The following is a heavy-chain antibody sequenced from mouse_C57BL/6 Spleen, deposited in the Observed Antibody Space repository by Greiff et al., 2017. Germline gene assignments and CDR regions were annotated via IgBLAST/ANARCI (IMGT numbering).Heavy chain of an antibody. V-gene: IGHV1-53*01. J-gene: IGHJ3*01. CDR2: INPSNGGT. D-gene: IGHD2-5*01. CDR1: GYTFTSYW. CDR3: ARGGYSNYGGLWFAY. Sequence: QVQLQQSGTELVKPGASVKLSCKASGYTFTSYWMHWVKQRPGQGLEWIGNINPSNGGTNYNEKFKSKATLTVDKSSSTAYMQLSSLTSEDSAVYYCARGGYSNYGGLWFAYWGQWTLVTVSA.